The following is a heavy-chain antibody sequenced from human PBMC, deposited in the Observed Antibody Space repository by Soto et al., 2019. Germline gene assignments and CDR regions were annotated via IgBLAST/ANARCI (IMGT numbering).Heavy chain of an antibody. CDR3: ARGNYSDYRSSFDF. J-gene: IGHJ4*02. Sequence: SETLSLTCTVSDDSISSGDYYWTWIRQPPGKGLEWIGYIFHSGRTDYNPSLTSRVTISVDTSKNIFSLRVNSVTAADTAVYYCARGNYSDYRSSFDFWGQGALVTVSS. V-gene: IGHV4-30-4*01. D-gene: IGHD4-17*01. CDR1: DDSISSGDYY. CDR2: IFHSGRT.